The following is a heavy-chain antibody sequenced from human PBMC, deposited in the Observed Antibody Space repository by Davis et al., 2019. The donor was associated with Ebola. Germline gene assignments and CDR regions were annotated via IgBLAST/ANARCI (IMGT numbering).Heavy chain of an antibody. CDR2: IYYSGST. CDR1: GGPISSYY. CDR3: ASSDYGGNSPFDY. D-gene: IGHD4-23*01. J-gene: IGHJ4*02. Sequence: PSETLSLTCTVSGGPISSYYWSWIRQPPGKGLEWIGYIYYSGSTNYNPSFKSRVTISVDTSKNQFSLKLSSVTAADTAVYYCASSDYGGNSPFDYWGQGTLVTVSS. V-gene: IGHV4-59*08.